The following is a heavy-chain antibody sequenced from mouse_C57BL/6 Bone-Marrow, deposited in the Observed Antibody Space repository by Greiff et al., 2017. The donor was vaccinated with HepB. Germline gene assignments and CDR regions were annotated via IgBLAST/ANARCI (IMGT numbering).Heavy chain of an antibody. CDR3: ARSYSGISSSYWYFDV. V-gene: IGHV14-2*01. D-gene: IGHD1-3*01. CDR1: GFNIKDYY. J-gene: IGHJ1*03. Sequence: EVQLQQSGAELVKPGASVKLSCTASGFNIKDYYMHWVKQRTEQGLEWIGRIDPEDGETKYAQKFQGKATITADTSANTAYLQLSSLKSEDTAVYYCARSYSGISSSYWYFDVWGTGTTVTVSS. CDR2: IDPEDGET.